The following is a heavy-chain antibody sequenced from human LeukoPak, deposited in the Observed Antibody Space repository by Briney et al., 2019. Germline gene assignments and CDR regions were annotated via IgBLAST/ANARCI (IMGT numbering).Heavy chain of an antibody. CDR3: ARPRGSSWNNWFDP. Sequence: SETLSLTCTVSGGSISSSSYYWGWIRQPPGKGLEWIGSIYYSGSTYYNPSLKSRVTISVDTSKNQFSLKLSSVTAADTAVYYCARPRGSSWNNWFDPWGQGTLVTVSS. V-gene: IGHV4-39*01. D-gene: IGHD6-13*01. J-gene: IGHJ5*02. CDR2: IYYSGST. CDR1: GGSISSSSYY.